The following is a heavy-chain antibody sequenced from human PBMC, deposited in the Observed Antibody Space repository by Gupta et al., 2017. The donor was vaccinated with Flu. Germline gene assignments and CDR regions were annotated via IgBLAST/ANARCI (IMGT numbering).Heavy chain of an antibody. J-gene: IGHJ4*02. CDR1: GGSISETSYY. V-gene: IGHV4-39*01. D-gene: IGHD2/OR15-2a*01. CDR3: ARRITYGKTFDY. Sequence: QLQLQESGPGLAKPSEALSLICTVSGGSISETSYYWGWIRQPPGKGLEWIGNVGYSGNTVYNTSLKSRVTISVDTSKNQFSLKLSSVTAADTAVYYCARRITYGKTFDYWGQGSRGTVSS. CDR2: VGYSGNT.